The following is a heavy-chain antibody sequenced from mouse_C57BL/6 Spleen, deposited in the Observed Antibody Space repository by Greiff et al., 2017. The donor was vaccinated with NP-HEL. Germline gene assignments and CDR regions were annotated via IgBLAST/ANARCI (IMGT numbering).Heavy chain of an antibody. CDR3: AREDYYGSRGFDY. J-gene: IGHJ2*01. CDR1: GYTFTSYD. D-gene: IGHD1-1*01. V-gene: IGHV1-85*01. Sequence: QVQLQQSGPELVKPGASVKLSCKASGYTFTSYDINWVKQRPGQGLEWIGWIYPRGGSTKYNEKFKGKATLTVDTSSSTAYMELHSLTSEDSAVYFCAREDYYGSRGFDYWGQGTTLTVSS. CDR2: IYPRGGST.